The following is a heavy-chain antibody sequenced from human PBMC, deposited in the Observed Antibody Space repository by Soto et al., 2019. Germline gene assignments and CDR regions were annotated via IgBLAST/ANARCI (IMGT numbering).Heavy chain of an antibody. Sequence: SETLSLTCSVSGDSISTVDYFWAWIRQPPGQALEYIGYIYKSTTTYYNPSFESRVAISLDTSKSQFSLNVTSVTAADTAVYFCARGRHCLTGRCFPNWFDSWGQGTLVTVSS. CDR3: ARGRHCLTGRCFPNWFDS. J-gene: IGHJ5*01. V-gene: IGHV4-30-4*01. CDR2: IYKSTTT. D-gene: IGHD3-16*01. CDR1: GDSISTVDYF.